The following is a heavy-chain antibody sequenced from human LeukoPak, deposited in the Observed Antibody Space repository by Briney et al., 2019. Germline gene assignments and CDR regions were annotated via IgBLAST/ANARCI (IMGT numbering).Heavy chain of an antibody. CDR3: AKDVEPYGSGSYSYFDY. Sequence: PGGSLRLSCAASGFTFSSYAMSWVRQAPGKGLEWVSAISGSGGSTYYADSVKGRFTISRDNSKNTLYLQMNSLRAEDTAVYYCAKDVEPYGSGSYSYFDYWGQGTLVTVSS. J-gene: IGHJ4*02. CDR1: GFTFSSYA. V-gene: IGHV3-23*01. CDR2: ISGSGGST. D-gene: IGHD3-10*01.